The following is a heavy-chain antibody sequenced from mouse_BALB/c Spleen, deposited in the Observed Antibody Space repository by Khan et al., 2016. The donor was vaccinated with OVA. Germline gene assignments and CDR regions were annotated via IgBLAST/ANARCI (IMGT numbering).Heavy chain of an antibody. CDR2: ISSGSSYS. Sequence: EVQLQESGGDLVKPGGSLRLSCAASGFTFSTFGMSWVRQTPDKRLEWVATISSGSSYSYYPDSVKGRFTISRDNAKNTLYLQMSSLKSEDTAIYYCARHNYGWFAYWGQGTLVTVSA. CDR3: ARHNYGWFAY. D-gene: IGHD1-1*01. J-gene: IGHJ3*01. CDR1: GFTFSTFG. V-gene: IGHV5-6*01.